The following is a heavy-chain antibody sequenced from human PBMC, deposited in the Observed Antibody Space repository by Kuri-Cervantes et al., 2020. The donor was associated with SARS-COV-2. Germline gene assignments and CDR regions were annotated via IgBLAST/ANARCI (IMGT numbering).Heavy chain of an antibody. CDR2: ISYDGRST. J-gene: IGHJ4*02. CDR1: GFTFNTYA. Sequence: GGSLRLSCAASGFTFNTYAMHWVRQAPGKGLEWVATISYDGRSTYYADSVKGRFTISRDNSKNTLYLQMNSLRAEDTAVYYCASSSPATVTYPFDYWGQGTLVTVSS. D-gene: IGHD4-17*01. CDR3: ASSSPATVTYPFDY. V-gene: IGHV3-30*04.